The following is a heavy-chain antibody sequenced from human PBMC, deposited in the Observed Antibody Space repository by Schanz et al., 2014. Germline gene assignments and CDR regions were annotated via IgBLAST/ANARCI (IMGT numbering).Heavy chain of an antibody. J-gene: IGHJ4*02. D-gene: IGHD5-12*01. V-gene: IGHV3-7*03. Sequence: VQLVESGGGVVQPGRSLRLSCAASGFSFSTYAMHWVRQPPGKGLEWVANIKGDSSEKNYVDSVKGRFTLSRDNAKNSMYLQMNSLRVEDTAVYYCARDPNSVNEIDYWGQGTLVTVSS. CDR3: ARDPNSVNEIDY. CDR2: IKGDSSEK. CDR1: GFSFSTYA.